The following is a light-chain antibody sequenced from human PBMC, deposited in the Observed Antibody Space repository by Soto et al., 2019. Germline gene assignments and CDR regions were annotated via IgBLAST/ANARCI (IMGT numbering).Light chain of an antibody. V-gene: IGKV1-5*03. CDR1: QSISSW. J-gene: IGKJ4*01. CDR2: GAS. CDR3: QHYDGYSALT. Sequence: DIQMTQSPSTLSASVGDRVIITWRASQSISSWLAWYQQKPGKAPKLLIYGASSLDSGVPSRFSGSGSGPEFTLTISSLQPDDFATYYCQHYDGYSALTFGGGTKVEIK.